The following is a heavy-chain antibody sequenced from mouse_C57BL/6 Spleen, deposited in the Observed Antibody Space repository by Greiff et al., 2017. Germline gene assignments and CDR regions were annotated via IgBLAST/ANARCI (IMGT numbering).Heavy chain of an antibody. V-gene: IGHV1-15*01. CDR1: GYTFTDYE. Sequence: QVQLKQSGAELVMPGASVTLSCKASGYTFTDYEMHWVKQTPVHGLEWIGAIDPETGGTAYNQKFKGKAILTADQSSSTAYMELRSLTSEDSAVYYCTRGGFAYWGQGTLVTVSA. CDR2: IDPETGGT. CDR3: TRGGFAY. J-gene: IGHJ3*01.